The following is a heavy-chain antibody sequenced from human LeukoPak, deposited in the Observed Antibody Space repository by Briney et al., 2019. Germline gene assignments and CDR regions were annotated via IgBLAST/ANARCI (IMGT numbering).Heavy chain of an antibody. D-gene: IGHD1-26*01. CDR2: ISSSSSYI. CDR1: GFTFSSYS. CDR3: TSELGIVGGRRNDC. V-gene: IGHV3-21*01. J-gene: IGHJ4*02. Sequence: GGSLRLSCAASGFTFSSYSMNWVRQAPGKGLEWVSSISSSSSYIYYADSVKGRFTISRDNAKNSLYLQMNSLRADDTALYYCTSELGIVGGRRNDCWGQGTLVTVSS.